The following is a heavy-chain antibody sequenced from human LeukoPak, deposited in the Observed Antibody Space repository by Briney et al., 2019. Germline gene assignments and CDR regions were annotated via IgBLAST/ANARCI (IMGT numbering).Heavy chain of an antibody. J-gene: IGHJ4*02. Sequence: GGSLRLSCAASGSTFSSYAMHWVRQAPGKGLEWVAVISYDGSNKYYADSVKGRFTISRDNSKNTLYLQMNSLRAEDTAVYYCARGSDYSDWGQGTLVTVSS. CDR3: ARGSDYSD. CDR1: GSTFSSYA. V-gene: IGHV3-30-3*01. D-gene: IGHD4-17*01. CDR2: ISYDGSNK.